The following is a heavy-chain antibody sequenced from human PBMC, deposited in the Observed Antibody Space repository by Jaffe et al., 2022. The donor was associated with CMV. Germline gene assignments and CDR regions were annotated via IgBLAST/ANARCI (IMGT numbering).Heavy chain of an antibody. J-gene: IGHJ4*02. CDR1: GFTFSSYW. D-gene: IGHD3-3*01. CDR3: ARPLPDYDFWSGYYMGY. CDR2: INSDGSST. Sequence: EVQLVESGGGLVQPGGSLRLSCAASGFTFSSYWMHWVRQAPGKGLVWVSRINSDGSSTSYADSVKGRFTISRDNAKNTLYLQMNSLRAEDTAVYYCARPLPDYDFWSGYYMGYWGQGTLVTVSS. V-gene: IGHV3-74*01.